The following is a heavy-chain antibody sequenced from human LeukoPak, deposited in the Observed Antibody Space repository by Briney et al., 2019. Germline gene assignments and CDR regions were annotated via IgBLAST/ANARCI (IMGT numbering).Heavy chain of an antibody. CDR1: GFTFSSYA. Sequence: PGGSLRLSCAASGFTFSSYAMSWVRQAPGNGLEWVSAISGSGGSTYYADSEKGRFTISRDNSKNTLYLQMNSLRAEDTAVYYCAKGGGNYYDSSGYYYWGQGTLVTVSS. D-gene: IGHD3-22*01. CDR3: AKGGGNYYDSSGYYY. CDR2: ISGSGGST. J-gene: IGHJ4*02. V-gene: IGHV3-23*01.